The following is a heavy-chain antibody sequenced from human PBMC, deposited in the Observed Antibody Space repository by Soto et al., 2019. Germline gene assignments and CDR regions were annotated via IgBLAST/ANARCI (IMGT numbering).Heavy chain of an antibody. V-gene: IGHV3-23*01. J-gene: IGHJ4*02. CDR2: ISRSGGST. CDR1: GFTFSSYA. D-gene: IGHD3-10*01. Sequence: EVQLLDPGGGLVQPGGSLRLSCETSGFTFSSYAMSWVRQAPGKGLEWVSSISRSGGSTNYADSVKGRFTISRDDSKNILSLQMNSLRAEDTAIYYCAKNYYFDCWGQGTLVTVSS. CDR3: AKNYYFDC.